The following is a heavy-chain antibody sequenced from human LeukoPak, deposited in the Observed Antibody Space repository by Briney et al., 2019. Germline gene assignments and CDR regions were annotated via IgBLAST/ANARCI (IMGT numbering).Heavy chain of an antibody. CDR1: GDSVSSNSAA. D-gene: IGHD6-13*01. CDR2: TYYRSKWYN. V-gene: IGHV6-1*01. CDR3: ARARIAAAGTLVNYYYYYMDV. J-gene: IGHJ6*03. Sequence: SQTLSLTCAISGDSVSSNSAAWNWIRQSPSRGLEWLGRTYYRSKWYNDYAVSVKSRITINPDTSKNQFSLQLNSVTPEDTAVYYCARARIAAAGTLVNYYYYYMDVWGKGTTVTVSS.